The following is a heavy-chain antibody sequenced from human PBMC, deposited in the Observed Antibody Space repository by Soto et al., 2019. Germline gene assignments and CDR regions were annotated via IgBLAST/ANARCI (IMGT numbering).Heavy chain of an antibody. D-gene: IGHD2-2*01. CDR1: GGSISSGGYY. CDR2: IYHSGTT. V-gene: IGHV4-31*01. J-gene: IGHJ5*02. CDR3: ASVRGNPLLGWFDP. Sequence: QVQLQESGPGLVKPSQTLSLTCTVSGGSISSGGYYWSWIRQHPGKGLEWIGYIYHSGTTYYNPALTSPFTISVDTSKNQSSLKLTSVTAADPAVYYCASVRGNPLLGWFDPWGQGTLVTVSS.